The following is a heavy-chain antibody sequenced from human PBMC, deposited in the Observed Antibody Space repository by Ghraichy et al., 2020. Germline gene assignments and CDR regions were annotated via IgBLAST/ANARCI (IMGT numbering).Heavy chain of an antibody. CDR2: INHSGST. V-gene: IGHV4-34*01. J-gene: IGHJ6*02. D-gene: IGHD3-3*01. Sequence: SETLSLTCAVYGGSFSGYYWSWIRQPPGKGLEWIGEINHSGSTNYNPSLKSRVTISVDTSKNQFSLKLSSVTAADTAVYYCARVLSIFGVGGHYYYYGMDVWGQGTTVTVSS. CDR1: GGSFSGYY. CDR3: ARVLSIFGVGGHYYYYGMDV.